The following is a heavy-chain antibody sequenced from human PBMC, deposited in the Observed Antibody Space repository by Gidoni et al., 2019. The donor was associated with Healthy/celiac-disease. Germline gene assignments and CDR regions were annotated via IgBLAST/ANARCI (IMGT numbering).Heavy chain of an antibody. Sequence: EVQLLESGGGLVQPGGSLSPSCAASGSTFSSYAMSWVRQAPGKGLEWVSAISGSGGSTYYADSVKGRFTISRDNSKNTLYLQMNSLRAEDTAVYYCAKVYRYSSGWSGFDYWGQGTLVTVSS. CDR3: AKVYRYSSGWSGFDY. CDR1: GSTFSSYA. CDR2: ISGSGGST. V-gene: IGHV3-23*01. D-gene: IGHD6-19*01. J-gene: IGHJ4*02.